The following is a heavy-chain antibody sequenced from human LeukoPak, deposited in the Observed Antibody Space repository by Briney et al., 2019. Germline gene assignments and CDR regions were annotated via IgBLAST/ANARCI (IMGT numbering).Heavy chain of an antibody. J-gene: IGHJ4*02. CDR2: LYSDDST. D-gene: IGHD3-22*01. CDR3: ARAAYDSNGYTANHDY. Sequence: GGSLRLSCAASGFAVSSCYMSWVRQAPGKGLEWVSVLYSDDSTYYADSVKGRFTISRDNSRNTLFLQMNNLRAEDTAFYYCARAAYDSNGYTANHDYWGQGTLVTVSS. CDR1: GFAVSSCY. V-gene: IGHV3-53*01.